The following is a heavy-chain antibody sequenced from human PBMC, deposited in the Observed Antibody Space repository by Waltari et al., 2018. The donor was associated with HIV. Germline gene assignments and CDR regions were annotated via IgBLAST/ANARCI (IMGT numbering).Heavy chain of an antibody. CDR3: ARDLWIPAIAVAGSDGFDP. CDR2: IIPIVGIA. V-gene: IGHV1-69*04. CDR1: GGTFSTYP. D-gene: IGHD6-19*01. J-gene: IGHJ5*02. Sequence: QVQLAQSGAEVKQPGCPVKVSCMAAGGTFSTYPINWVLQAPGQGLEWMGRIIPIVGIANYAQKFQGRVTITADKSTTTSYMELSSLRSEDTAVYYCARDLWIPAIAVAGSDGFDPWGQGTLVTVSS.